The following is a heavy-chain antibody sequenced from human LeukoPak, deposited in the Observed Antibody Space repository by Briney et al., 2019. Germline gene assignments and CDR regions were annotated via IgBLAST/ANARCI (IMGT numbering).Heavy chain of an antibody. CDR1: GFTFSSYS. Sequence: GGSLRLSCAASGFTFSSYSMNWVRQAPGKGLEWVSSISSSSSYIYYADSVKGRFTISRGNAKNSLYLQMNSLRAEDTAVYYCARDRQDYYDILTGYDDAFDIRGQGTMVTVSS. CDR3: ARDRQDYYDILTGYDDAFDI. J-gene: IGHJ3*02. D-gene: IGHD3-9*01. CDR2: ISSSSSYI. V-gene: IGHV3-21*01.